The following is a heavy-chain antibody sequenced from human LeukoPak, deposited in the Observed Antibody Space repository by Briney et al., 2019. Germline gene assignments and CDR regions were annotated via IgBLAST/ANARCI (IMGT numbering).Heavy chain of an antibody. CDR1: EYSFPNYC. CDR3: ARHLAYCSSTSCWSDAFDI. D-gene: IGHD2-2*01. V-gene: IGHV5-51*01. CDR2: IYPGDSDT. J-gene: IGHJ3*02. Sequence: GESLKISCKHSEYSFPNYCIGWVRQMPGKGLEWMGIIYPGDSDTRYSPSFQGQVTISADKSISTAYLQWSSLKASDTAMYYCARHLAYCSSTSCWSDAFDIWGQGTMVTVSS.